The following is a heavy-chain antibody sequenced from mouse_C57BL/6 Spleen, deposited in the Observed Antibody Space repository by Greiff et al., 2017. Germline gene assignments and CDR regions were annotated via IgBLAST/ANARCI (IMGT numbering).Heavy chain of an antibody. CDR3: AVYYGSSHWYFDV. CDR1: GYTFTSYW. V-gene: IGHV1-9*01. Sequence: VQLQQPGAELVKPGASVKMSCKASGYTFTSYWITWVKQRPGHGLEWIGEILPGSGSTNYNEKFKGKATFTADTSSNTAYMQLSSLTTEDSAIYYCAVYYGSSHWYFDVWGTGTTVTVSS. CDR2: ILPGSGST. J-gene: IGHJ1*03. D-gene: IGHD1-1*01.